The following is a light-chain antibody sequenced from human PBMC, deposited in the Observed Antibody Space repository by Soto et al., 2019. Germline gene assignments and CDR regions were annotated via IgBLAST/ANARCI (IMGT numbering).Light chain of an antibody. CDR2: KAS. J-gene: IGKJ1*01. V-gene: IGKV1-5*03. CDR3: QQYDSYSRT. Sequence: DIQMTQSPSTLSASVGDRVTITCRASQSINSWLAWYQQKPGKAPKLLIHKASSLESGVPSRFSGSGSGTEFTLTISSLQSDDFATYYCQQYDSYSRTFGQGTKVEIK. CDR1: QSINSW.